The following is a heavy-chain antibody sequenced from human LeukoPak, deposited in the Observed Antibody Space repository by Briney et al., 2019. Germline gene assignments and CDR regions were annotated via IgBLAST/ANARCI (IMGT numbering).Heavy chain of an antibody. CDR1: GFTVSSNY. J-gene: IGHJ4*02. V-gene: IGHV3-66*01. Sequence: QPGGSLRLSCAASGFTVSSNYMSWVRQAPGKGLEWVSVIYSGGSTYYADSVKGRFTISRDNSKNTLYLQMNSLRAEDTAVYYCAREHPGIAAAGTLDYWGQGTLVTVSS. D-gene: IGHD6-13*01. CDR3: AREHPGIAAAGTLDY. CDR2: IYSGGST.